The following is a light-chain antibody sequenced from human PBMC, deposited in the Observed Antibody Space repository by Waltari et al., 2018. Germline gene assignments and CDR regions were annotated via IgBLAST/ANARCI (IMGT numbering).Light chain of an antibody. V-gene: IGLV4-69*01. CDR2: VNSDGSH. Sequence: QLVLTQSPSASASLGASVRLTCTLDSGPRRTLIARLHQRPEKGPQSLMKVNSDGSHSKGDEIPDRFSGSSSGAERYLTSSSVQSADEGDYYCQTGGHGTWVFGGGTKLTVL. J-gene: IGLJ3*02. CDR3: QTGGHGTWV. CDR1: SGPRRTL.